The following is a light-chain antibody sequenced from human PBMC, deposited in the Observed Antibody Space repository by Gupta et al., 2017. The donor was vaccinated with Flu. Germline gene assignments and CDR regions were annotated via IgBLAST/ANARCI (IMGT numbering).Light chain of an antibody. V-gene: IGLV2-18*02. Sequence: QSALTQPPSVSGSPGQSVTISCTGTSSDIGTYNRVSWYQQPPGTAPKLIIYEVSNRPSGVPDRFSGSKSGNTASLTISGLQGEDEADYYCSSYTSSYTYVFGTGTKVTAL. CDR2: EVS. J-gene: IGLJ1*01. CDR3: SSYTSSYTYV. CDR1: SSDIGTYNR.